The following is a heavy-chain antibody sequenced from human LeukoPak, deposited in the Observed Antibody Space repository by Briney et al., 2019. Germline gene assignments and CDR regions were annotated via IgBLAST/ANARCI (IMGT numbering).Heavy chain of an antibody. CDR1: GGTFSSYA. Sequence: GSSVKVSCKASGGTFSSYAISWVRQAPGQGLEWMGGIIPIFGTANYAQKFQGRVTITRNTSISTAYMELSSLRSEDTAVYYCARALGATDAFDIWGQGTMVTVSS. D-gene: IGHD1-26*01. CDR3: ARALGATDAFDI. V-gene: IGHV1-69*05. J-gene: IGHJ3*02. CDR2: IIPIFGTA.